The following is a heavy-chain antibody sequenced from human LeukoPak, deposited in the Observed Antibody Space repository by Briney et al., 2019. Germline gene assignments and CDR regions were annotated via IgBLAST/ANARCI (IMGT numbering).Heavy chain of an antibody. D-gene: IGHD1-26*01. CDR1: GFTFSNYA. CDR2: IYGSGGGT. CDR3: AKGHAPSGSYADY. V-gene: IGHV3-23*01. J-gene: IGHJ4*02. Sequence: GGSLRLSCSASGFTFSNYAMTWVRQAPGKRLECVSTIYGSGGGTYYADSVKGRFTISRDNSKNTLYVQMNSLRAEDTAVYYCAKGHAPSGSYADYWGQGTLVTVSS.